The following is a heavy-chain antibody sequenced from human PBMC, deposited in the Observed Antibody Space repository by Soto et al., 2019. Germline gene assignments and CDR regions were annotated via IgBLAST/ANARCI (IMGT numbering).Heavy chain of an antibody. CDR3: AKWGGAGSDX. CDR1: GFTFSSYY. D-gene: IGHD1-26*01. J-gene: IGHJ4*02. V-gene: IGHV3-7*01. Sequence: QAGGSLRLSCAASGFTFSSYYMSWVRQAQGKGLEWVANVKEDGSEKYYVYSVKGRFTVSRDNAKNSLYLKMNSLRAEDTAVYYCAKWGGAGSDXWGQVTLVTVSX. CDR2: VKEDGSEK.